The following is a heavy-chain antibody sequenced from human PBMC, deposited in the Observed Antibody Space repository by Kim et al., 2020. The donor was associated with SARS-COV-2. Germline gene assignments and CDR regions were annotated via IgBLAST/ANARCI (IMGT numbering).Heavy chain of an antibody. V-gene: IGHV3-23*01. Sequence: GGSLRLSCAASGFTFSSYAMSWVRQAPGKGLEWVSAISGSGGSTYYADSVKGRFTISRDNSKNTLYLQMNSLRAEDTAVYYCAKVDIVVVVAATAIDYWGQGTLVTVSS. CDR1: GFTFSSYA. CDR2: ISGSGGST. CDR3: AKVDIVVVVAATAIDY. D-gene: IGHD2-15*01. J-gene: IGHJ4*02.